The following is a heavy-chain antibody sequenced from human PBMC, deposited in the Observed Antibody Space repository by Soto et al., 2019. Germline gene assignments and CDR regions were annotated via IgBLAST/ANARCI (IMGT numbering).Heavy chain of an antibody. V-gene: IGHV4-34*01. CDR1: GGSFSGYY. CDR3: ARGKMPPGYSSSWYYFDY. J-gene: IGHJ4*02. Sequence: SETLSLTCAVYGGSFSGYYWSWIRQPPGKGLEWIGEINHSGSTNYNPSLKSRVTISVDTSKNQFSLKLSSVTAADTAVYYCARGKMPPGYSSSWYYFDYWGQGTLVTVSS. CDR2: INHSGST. D-gene: IGHD6-13*01.